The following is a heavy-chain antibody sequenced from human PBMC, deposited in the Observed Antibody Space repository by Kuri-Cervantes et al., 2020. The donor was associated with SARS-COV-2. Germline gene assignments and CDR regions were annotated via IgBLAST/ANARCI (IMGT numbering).Heavy chain of an antibody. D-gene: IGHD6-19*01. CDR1: GYTFSRFG. CDR3: AKFTRIAVASYYFDY. V-gene: IGHV3-30*02. Sequence: GGSLRLSCVATGYTFSRFGMHWVRQAPGKGLEWVAFTRFNGSNTYYADSVKGRFTISRDNSKNTLYLQMNSLRAEDTAVYYCAKFTRIAVASYYFDYWGQGTLVTVSS. J-gene: IGHJ4*02. CDR2: TRFNGSNT.